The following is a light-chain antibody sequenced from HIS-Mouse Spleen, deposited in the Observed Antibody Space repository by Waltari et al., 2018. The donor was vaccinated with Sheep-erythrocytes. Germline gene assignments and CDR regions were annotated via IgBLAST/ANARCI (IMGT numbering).Light chain of an antibody. Sequence: QSALTQPASVSGSPGQSITIPCTGTSSDVGSYNLVSWYQQHPGKAPKLMIYEGSKRPSGVSNRFSGSKSGNTASLTVSGPQAEDEADYYCSSYAGSNNYVFGTGTKVTVL. CDR2: EGS. CDR3: SSYAGSNNYV. J-gene: IGLJ1*01. CDR1: SSDVGSYNL. V-gene: IGLV2-14*02.